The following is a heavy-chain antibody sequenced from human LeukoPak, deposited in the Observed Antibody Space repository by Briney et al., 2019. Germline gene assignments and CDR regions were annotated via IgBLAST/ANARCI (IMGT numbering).Heavy chain of an antibody. V-gene: IGHV4-4*07. CDR3: ARHPHHCDGGSCFPPDY. J-gene: IGHJ4*02. D-gene: IGHD2-15*01. CDR1: GGSISSYY. Sequence: SETLSLTCAVSGGSISSYYWSWLRQPAGKGLEWIGRIYTSGSTYYNPSLKSRVTISVDTSKNQFSLKLSSVTAADTAVYYCARHPHHCDGGSCFPPDYWGQGALVTVSS. CDR2: IYTSGST.